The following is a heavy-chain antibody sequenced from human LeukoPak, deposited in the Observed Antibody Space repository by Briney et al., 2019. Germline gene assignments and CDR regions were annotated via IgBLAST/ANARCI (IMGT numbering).Heavy chain of an antibody. D-gene: IGHD6-13*01. CDR3: ARGGGSWYADY. CDR2: IHYSGST. Sequence: SETLSLTCSVSGGSISSYYWSWIRQPPEKGLEWIGYIHYSGSTSYNPSLKSRVTMSVDMSKNQFSLKVSSVTAADTAVYYCARGGGSWYADYWGQGILVTVSS. J-gene: IGHJ4*02. V-gene: IGHV4-59*01. CDR1: GGSISSYY.